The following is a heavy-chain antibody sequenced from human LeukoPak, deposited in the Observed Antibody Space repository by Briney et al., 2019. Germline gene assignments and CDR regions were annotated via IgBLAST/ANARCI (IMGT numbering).Heavy chain of an antibody. J-gene: IGHJ4*02. V-gene: IGHV3-7*01. CDR3: AKSATVGIKAPFDC. CDR1: GFTFSSYW. D-gene: IGHD1-26*01. Sequence: GGSLRLSCAASGFTFSSYWMSWVRQAPGKGLEWVANIKQDGSEKYYVDSVKGRFTISRDNAKNSLYLQMNSLRAEDTAVYYCAKSATVGIKAPFDCWGQGALVTVSS. CDR2: IKQDGSEK.